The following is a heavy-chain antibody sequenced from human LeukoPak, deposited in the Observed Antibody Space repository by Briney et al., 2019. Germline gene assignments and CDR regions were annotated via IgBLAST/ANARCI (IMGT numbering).Heavy chain of an antibody. CDR1: GYTFTSYD. D-gene: IGHD2-15*01. V-gene: IGHV1-8*01. CDR2: MNPNSGNT. Sequence: ASVKVSCKASGYTFTSYDINWVRQATGQGLEWMGWMNPNSGNTGYAQKFQGRVTMTRNTSISTAYMELSSLRSEDTAVYYCASYVNAGGKDYYYMDVWGKGTTVTVSS. J-gene: IGHJ6*03. CDR3: ASYVNAGGKDYYYMDV.